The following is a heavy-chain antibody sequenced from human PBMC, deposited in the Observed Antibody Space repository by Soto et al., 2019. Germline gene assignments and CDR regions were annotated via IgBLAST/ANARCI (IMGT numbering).Heavy chain of an antibody. V-gene: IGHV4-59*12. J-gene: IGHJ6*03. CDR1: GGSISNYY. Sequence: SETLSLTCTVSGGSISNYYWSWIRQPPGKGLEWIGYIYYSGSTSYNPSLKSRVTTSLDTSKNQYSLKVTSVTPEDTAVYYCAGTSSLQWYYMDVWDKGTTVTVSS. CDR2: IYYSGST. CDR3: AGTSSLQWYYMDV. D-gene: IGHD1-7*01.